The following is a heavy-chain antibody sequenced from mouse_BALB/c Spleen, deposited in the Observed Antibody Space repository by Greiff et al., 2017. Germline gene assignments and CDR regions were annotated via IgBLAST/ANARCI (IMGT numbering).Heavy chain of an antibody. Sequence: EVNLVESGGGLVKPGGSLKLSCAASGFTFSSYAMSWVRQTPEKRLEWVASLSSGGSTYYPDSVKGRFTISRDNARNILYLQMSSLRSEDTAMYYCARDYYGSSYDYWGQGTTLTVSS. J-gene: IGHJ2*01. D-gene: IGHD1-1*01. CDR2: LSSGGST. V-gene: IGHV5-6-5*01. CDR1: GFTFSSYA. CDR3: ARDYYGSSYDY.